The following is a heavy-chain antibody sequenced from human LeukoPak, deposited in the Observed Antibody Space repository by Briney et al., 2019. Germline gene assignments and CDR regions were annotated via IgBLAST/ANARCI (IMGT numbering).Heavy chain of an antibody. CDR2: ISPYNGNT. CDR3: ARGGVGHCSGGSCPTSWFDP. J-gene: IGHJ5*02. V-gene: IGHV1-18*01. CDR1: GYTFTNFG. Sequence: GASVKVSCKASGYTFTNFGISWVRQAPGQGLEWMGWISPYNGNTDNPQKVQGRVTMTTDTSTSTAYMELRSLRSDDTAVYYCARGGVGHCSGGSCPTSWFDPWGQGTLVTVSS. D-gene: IGHD2-15*01.